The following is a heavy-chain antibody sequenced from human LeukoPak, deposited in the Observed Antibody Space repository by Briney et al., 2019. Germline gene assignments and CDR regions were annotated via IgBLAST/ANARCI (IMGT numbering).Heavy chain of an antibody. J-gene: IGHJ6*02. Sequence: GGSLRLSCAASGFTFSSYGMHWVRQAPGKGLEWVAVIWYDGSNKYYADSVKGRFTISRDNSKNTLYLQMNSLRAEDTAVYYCARENNIVVIPAAPYYYGMDVWGQGTTATVSS. D-gene: IGHD2-2*01. CDR2: IWYDGSNK. V-gene: IGHV3-33*01. CDR1: GFTFSSYG. CDR3: ARENNIVVIPAAPYYYGMDV.